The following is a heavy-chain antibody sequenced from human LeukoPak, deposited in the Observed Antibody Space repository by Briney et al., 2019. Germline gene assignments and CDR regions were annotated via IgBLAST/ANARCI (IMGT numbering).Heavy chain of an antibody. CDR2: ISSNGAST. CDR1: GFTFSSYA. J-gene: IGHJ4*02. V-gene: IGHV3-64D*06. CDR3: VKEGDYGYYFDY. D-gene: IGHD3-16*01. Sequence: PGGSLRLSCSASGFTFSSYAMDWVRQAPGKGLEYVSPISSNGASTYYADSVKGRFTISRDDSKITLYLRMSSLRAEDTAVYYCVKEGDYGYYFDYWGQGTLVTVSS.